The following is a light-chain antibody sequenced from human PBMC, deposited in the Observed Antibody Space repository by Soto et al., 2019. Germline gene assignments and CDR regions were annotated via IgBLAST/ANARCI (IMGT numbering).Light chain of an antibody. Sequence: QSVLTQPPSASGSPGQSVTISCTGTSSDVGGYNYVSWYQQHPGKAPKVMMYEVSKRPSGVPDRFSGSKSGNTASLTISGLQAEDEADYYCSSYTTTSTLVFGGGTKVTVL. CDR3: SSYTTTSTLV. CDR1: SSDVGGYNY. V-gene: IGLV2-8*01. J-gene: IGLJ3*02. CDR2: EVS.